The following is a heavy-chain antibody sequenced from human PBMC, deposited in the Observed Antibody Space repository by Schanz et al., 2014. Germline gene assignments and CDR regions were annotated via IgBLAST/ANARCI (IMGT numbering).Heavy chain of an antibody. D-gene: IGHD4-17*01. J-gene: IGHJ6*02. CDR3: AKDRGGDYEVSYYYGMDV. Sequence: QVQLVESGGGVVRPGRSLRLSCAASGFTFSNYGMHWVRQAPGKGLEWVAVISYDGSDKFYADSVKGRFTISRDNSNNTLSLQMNSLRNEDTAVYCCAKDRGGDYEVSYYYGMDVWGQGTTVTVSS. V-gene: IGHV3-30*18. CDR2: ISYDGSDK. CDR1: GFTFSNYG.